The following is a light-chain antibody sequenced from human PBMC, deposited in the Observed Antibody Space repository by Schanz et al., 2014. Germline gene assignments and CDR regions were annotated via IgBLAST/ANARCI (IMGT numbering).Light chain of an antibody. CDR1: QSVSSN. V-gene: IGKV3-15*01. J-gene: IGKJ2*01. Sequence: EIVMTQSPATLSVSPGERATLSCRASQSVSSNLAWYQQKPGQAPRLLIYGTSTRATGVPARFSGSGSGTEFTLTISRLAPEDFAVYYCQQRSNWPYTFGQGTKLEIK. CDR3: QQRSNWPYT. CDR2: GTS.